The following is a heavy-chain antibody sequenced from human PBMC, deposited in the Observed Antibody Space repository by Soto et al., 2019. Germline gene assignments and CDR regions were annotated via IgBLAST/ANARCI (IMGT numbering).Heavy chain of an antibody. CDR1: GFTFSSYA. V-gene: IGHV3-23*01. J-gene: IGHJ4*02. Sequence: GGSLRLSCAASGFTFSSYAMSWVRQAPGKGLEWVSAISGSGGSTYYADSVKGRFTISRDNSKNTLYLQMNSLRAEDTAVYYCAKDPQNLTQTPDIVVVPAAMLGPDGWGQGTLVTVSS. CDR2: ISGSGGST. CDR3: AKDPQNLTQTPDIVVVPAAMLGPDG. D-gene: IGHD2-2*01.